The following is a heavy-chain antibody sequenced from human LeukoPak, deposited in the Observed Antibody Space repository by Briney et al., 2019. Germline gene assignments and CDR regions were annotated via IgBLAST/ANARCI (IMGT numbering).Heavy chain of an antibody. CDR3: ATDTGFWSGYYYGMDV. V-gene: IGHV4-34*01. J-gene: IGHJ6*02. D-gene: IGHD3-3*01. CDR1: GGSFSGYY. CDR2: INHSGST. Sequence: SETLSLTCAVYGGSFSGYYWSWIRQPPGKGLEWIGEINHSGSTNYNPSLKSRVTISGDTSKNQFSLKLSSVTAADTAVYYCATDTGFWSGYYYGMDVWGQGTTVTVSS.